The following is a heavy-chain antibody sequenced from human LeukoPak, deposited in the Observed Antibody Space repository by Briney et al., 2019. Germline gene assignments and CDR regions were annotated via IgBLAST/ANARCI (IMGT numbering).Heavy chain of an antibody. Sequence: QPGRSLRLSCTASGFTFGDYGMSWVRQAPGKGLEWVSVFYSGGSTYYADSVKGRFTISRDNSENTLYLQMNSLRAEDTAVYYCVKVVAVPRDHFDYWGQGTLVTVSS. CDR3: VKVVAVPRDHFDY. J-gene: IGHJ4*02. CDR2: FYSGGST. V-gene: IGHV3-23*03. CDR1: GFTFGDYG. D-gene: IGHD6-19*01.